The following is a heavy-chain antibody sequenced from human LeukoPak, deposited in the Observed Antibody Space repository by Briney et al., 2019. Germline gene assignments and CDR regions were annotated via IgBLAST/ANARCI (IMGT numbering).Heavy chain of an antibody. V-gene: IGHV1-18*01. CDR2: ISAYNGNT. Sequence: ASVTVSCTASGYTFTSYGISWVRQAPGQGLEWMGWISAYNGNTNYAQKLQGRVTMTTDTSTSTAYMELRSLRSDDTAVYYCARQNRAGSYMDYWGQGTLVTVSS. CDR1: GYTFTSYG. J-gene: IGHJ4*02. CDR3: ARQNRAGSYMDY. D-gene: IGHD3-10*01.